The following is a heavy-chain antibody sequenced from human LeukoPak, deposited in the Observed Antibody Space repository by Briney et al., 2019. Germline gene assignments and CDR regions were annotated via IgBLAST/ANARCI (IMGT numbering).Heavy chain of an antibody. CDR1: GFTFSSYA. V-gene: IGHV3-23*01. D-gene: IGHD3-10*01. Sequence: PGGSLRLSCAASGFTFSSYAMSWVRQAPGKGLEWVSAISGSGGSTYYADSVKGRFTISRDNSKNTLYLQMNSLRAEDTAVYYCARGGLRFWSGRRDHYYMDVWGKGTTVTISS. CDR3: ARGGLRFWSGRRDHYYMDV. J-gene: IGHJ6*03. CDR2: ISGSGGST.